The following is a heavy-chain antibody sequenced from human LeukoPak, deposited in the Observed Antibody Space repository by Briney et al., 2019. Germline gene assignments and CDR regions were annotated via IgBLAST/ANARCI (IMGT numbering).Heavy chain of an antibody. CDR1: GGSFSGYY. V-gene: IGHV4-34*01. CDR3: ARAPYYYDSSGYFGGYFDY. J-gene: IGHJ4*02. D-gene: IGHD3-22*01. CDR2: INHSGST. Sequence: SETLSLTFAVYGGSFSGYYWSWIRQPPGKGLEWIGEINHSGSTNYNPSLKSRVTISVDTSKNQFSLKLSSVTAADTAVYYCARAPYYYDSSGYFGGYFDYWGQGTLVTVSS.